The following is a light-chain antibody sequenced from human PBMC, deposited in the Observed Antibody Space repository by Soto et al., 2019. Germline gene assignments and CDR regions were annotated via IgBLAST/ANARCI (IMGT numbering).Light chain of an antibody. Sequence: QPVLTQPPSVSAAPGQKVTISFFGKRYKIGNNYVFWYQQLPGTAPKLLIYDNDKRPSGIPDRFSGSKSVTSATLGITGIQTGDEADYYCATWDRSLRVGVFGGGTKVTVL. CDR3: ATWDRSLRVGV. J-gene: IGLJ2*01. V-gene: IGLV1-51*01. CDR1: RYKIGNNY. CDR2: DND.